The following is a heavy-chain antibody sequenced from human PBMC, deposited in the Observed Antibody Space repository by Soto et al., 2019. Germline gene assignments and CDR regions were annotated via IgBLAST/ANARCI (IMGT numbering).Heavy chain of an antibody. CDR2: TYYRSKWYN. CDR1: GDSVSSNSAA. V-gene: IGHV6-1*01. J-gene: IGHJ6*02. D-gene: IGHD1-1*01. Sequence: SQTLSLTCAISGDSVSSNSAAWNWIRQSPSRGLEWLGRTYYRSKWYNDYAVSVKGRITINPDTSKNQFSLQLNSVTPEDTAVYYCARDGPPSFDNQNHYYYYGMDVWGQGTTVTVSS. CDR3: ARDGPPSFDNQNHYYYYGMDV.